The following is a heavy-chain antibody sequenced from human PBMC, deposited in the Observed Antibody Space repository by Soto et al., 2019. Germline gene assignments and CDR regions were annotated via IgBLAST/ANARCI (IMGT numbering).Heavy chain of an antibody. D-gene: IGHD1-1*01. CDR2: IYYSGST. CDR1: GGSISSYY. CDR3: AREAGKFSLGTNWFDP. Sequence: SETLSLTCTVSGGSISSYYWSWIRHPPGKGLEWIGYIYYSGSTNYNPSLKSRVTISVDTSKNQFSLKLSSVTAADTAVYYCAREAGKFSLGTNWFDPWGQGTLVTVSS. V-gene: IGHV4-59*01. J-gene: IGHJ5*02.